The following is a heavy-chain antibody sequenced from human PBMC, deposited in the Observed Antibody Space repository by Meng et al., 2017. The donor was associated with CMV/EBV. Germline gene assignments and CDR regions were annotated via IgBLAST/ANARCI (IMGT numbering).Heavy chain of an antibody. J-gene: IGHJ3*02. Sequence: GESLKISCAASGFTFDDYGMSWVRQAPGKGLEWVSGINWNGGSTGYADSVKGRFTISRDNAKNSLYLQMNSLRAEDTALYYCARATIFGVAPADAFDIWGQGTMVTDSS. CDR2: INWNGGST. V-gene: IGHV3-20*04. CDR3: ARATIFGVAPADAFDI. CDR1: GFTFDDYG. D-gene: IGHD3-3*01.